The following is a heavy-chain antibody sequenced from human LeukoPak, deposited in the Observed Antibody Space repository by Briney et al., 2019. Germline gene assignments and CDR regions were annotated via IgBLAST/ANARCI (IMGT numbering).Heavy chain of an antibody. CDR3: ARAYCGGDCYSFDY. V-gene: IGHV4-59*01. J-gene: IGHJ4*02. CDR2: IYYSGST. D-gene: IGHD2-21*02. Sequence: SETLSLTCTVSGGSISSYYWSWIRQPPGKGLEWIGYIYYSGSTNYNPSLKSRVTISVDTSKNQFSLKLSSVTAADTAVYYCARAYCGGDCYSFDYWGQGTLVTVSS. CDR1: GGSISSYY.